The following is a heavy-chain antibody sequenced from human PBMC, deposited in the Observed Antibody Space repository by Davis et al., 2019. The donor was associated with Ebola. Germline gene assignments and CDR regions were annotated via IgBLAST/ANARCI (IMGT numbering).Heavy chain of an antibody. CDR1: GGSFSGYY. J-gene: IGHJ6*04. CDR3: ARGPRDARVVSKHYGLDV. CDR2: IIHSGST. V-gene: IGHV4-34*01. Sequence: SETLSLTCAVYGGSFSGYYWSWIRQLPGKGLEWIGEIIHSGSTNYNPSLKSRVAISIPTSKNQFALEMTSVTAADTAVYFCARGPRDARVVSKHYGLDVWGKGTTVTVSS. D-gene: IGHD3-3*01.